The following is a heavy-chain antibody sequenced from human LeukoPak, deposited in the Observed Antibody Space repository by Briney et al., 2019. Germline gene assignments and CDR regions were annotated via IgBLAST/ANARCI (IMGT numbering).Heavy chain of an antibody. CDR3: ARTGSTVTMLYPFDH. J-gene: IGHJ4*02. CDR1: GGSIRSYY. V-gene: IGHV4-59*01. Sequence: SETLSLTCTVSGGSIRSYYWSWIRQPPRKGLEGIGFIYYSGSTNYNPSLKSRVSISVDTSKNQFSLKLSSVTAADTAVYYCARTGSTVTMLYPFDHWGQGTLVTVSS. CDR2: IYYSGST. D-gene: IGHD4-17*01.